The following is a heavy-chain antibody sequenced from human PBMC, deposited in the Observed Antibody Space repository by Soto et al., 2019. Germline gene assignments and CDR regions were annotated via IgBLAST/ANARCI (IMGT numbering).Heavy chain of an antibody. CDR1: GFTFSDYY. CDR3: ARLSYDFWSAVYYYYMDV. Sequence: QVQLVESGGGLVKPGGSLRLSCAASGFTFSDYYMSWIRQAPGKGLEWLPYISSSGSTIYYADSVKGRFTISRDNAKNSLYLQMNSLRAEDTAVYYCARLSYDFWSAVYYYYMDVWGKGTTVTVSS. V-gene: IGHV3-11*01. J-gene: IGHJ6*03. D-gene: IGHD3-3*01. CDR2: ISSSGSTI.